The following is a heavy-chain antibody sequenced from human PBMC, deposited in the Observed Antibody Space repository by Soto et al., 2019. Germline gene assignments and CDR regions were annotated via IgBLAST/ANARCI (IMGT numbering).Heavy chain of an antibody. CDR2: IYNSGST. CDR3: ARDRSYNDSSGYPAGWFDA. J-gene: IGHJ5*02. D-gene: IGHD3-22*01. CDR1: GYSISSGYY. Sequence: PSETLSLTCAVSGYSISSGYYWCWIRQPPGKGREWIGSIYNSGSTYYNPTLKSRVTIPVDTSQNQSSLKLSSVTAADTAVYYCARDRSYNDSSGYPAGWFDAWGQGTLVTVSS. V-gene: IGHV4-38-2*02.